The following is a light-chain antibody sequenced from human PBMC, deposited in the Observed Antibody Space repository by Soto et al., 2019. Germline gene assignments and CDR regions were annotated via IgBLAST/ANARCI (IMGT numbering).Light chain of an antibody. CDR3: AAWDDSLNGLV. CDR2: ANN. V-gene: IGLV1-44*01. J-gene: IGLJ2*01. Sequence: QSVLTQPPSVSGTPGQRVSISCSGSRSNIGINAVDWYHQLPGTAPQVLIYANNQRPSGVPDRFSGSKSGTSASLAINGLQSEDEAHYYCAAWDDSLNGLVFGGGTKVTVL. CDR1: RSNIGINA.